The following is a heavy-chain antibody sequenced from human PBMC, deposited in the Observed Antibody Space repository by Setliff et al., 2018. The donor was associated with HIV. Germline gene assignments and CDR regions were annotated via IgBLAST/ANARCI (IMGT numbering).Heavy chain of an antibody. D-gene: IGHD3-9*01. Sequence: GSLRLSCAASGFTFSSYMMNWVRQAPGKGLEWIGSIYHSGRTYYNPSLKSRVTISVDTSKNQFSLKLTSVTAADTAVYYCARDQPQDYDGLTGYYTGRYFDYWGRGTLVTVSS. J-gene: IGHJ4*02. V-gene: IGHV4-38-2*02. CDR2: IYHSGRT. CDR3: ARDQPQDYDGLTGYYTGRYFDY. CDR1: GFTFSSYM.